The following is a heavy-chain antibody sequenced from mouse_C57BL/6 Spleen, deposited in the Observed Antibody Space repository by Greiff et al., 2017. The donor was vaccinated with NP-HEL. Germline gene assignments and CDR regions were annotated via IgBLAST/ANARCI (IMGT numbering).Heavy chain of an antibody. J-gene: IGHJ2*01. CDR3: TRGFYDGYYSYYFDY. D-gene: IGHD2-3*01. CDR1: GFTFSSYA. Sequence: EVQLVESGEGLVKPGGSLKLSCAASGFTFSSYAMSWVRQTPEKRLEWVAYISSGGDYIYYADTVKGRFTISRDNARNTLYLQMSSLKSEDTAMYYCTRGFYDGYYSYYFDYWGQGTTLTVSS. V-gene: IGHV5-9-1*02. CDR2: ISSGGDYI.